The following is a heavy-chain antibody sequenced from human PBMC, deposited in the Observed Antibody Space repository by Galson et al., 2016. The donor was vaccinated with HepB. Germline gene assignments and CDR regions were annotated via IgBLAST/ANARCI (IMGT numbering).Heavy chain of an antibody. CDR1: GFTFSIYD. CDR2: ISYDGSNK. CDR3: ASGYSSDWYQGGIGY. Sequence: SLRLSCAASGFTFSIYDIHWVRQAPGKGLEWVALISYDGSNKYYTDSVKGRFTISRDNSKNTLYLQMNSLRAEDKAVYYSASGYSSDWYQGGIGYWGQGTLVTVSS. J-gene: IGHJ4*02. V-gene: IGHV3-30*03. D-gene: IGHD6-19*01.